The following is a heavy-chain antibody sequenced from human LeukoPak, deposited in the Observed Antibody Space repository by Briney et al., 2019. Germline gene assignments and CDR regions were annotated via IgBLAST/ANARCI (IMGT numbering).Heavy chain of an antibody. Sequence: SETLSLTCTVSGVSISSYCWSWIRQPPGKGLEWVGYIYYSGSTNYNPSLQSRVTISVDTSKNPFSPKLSSVTAADTAVYYCARVQTYSSWGYYYMDVWGKGTKLPVS. CDR2: IYYSGST. D-gene: IGHD6-19*01. CDR1: GVSISSYC. J-gene: IGHJ6*03. CDR3: ARVQTYSSWGYYYMDV. V-gene: IGHV4-59*01.